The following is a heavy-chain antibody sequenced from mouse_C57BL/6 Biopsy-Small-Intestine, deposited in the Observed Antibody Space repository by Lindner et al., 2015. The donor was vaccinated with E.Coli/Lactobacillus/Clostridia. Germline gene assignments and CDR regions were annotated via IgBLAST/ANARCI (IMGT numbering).Heavy chain of an antibody. V-gene: IGHV1-4*02. CDR3: ARDETDVPDYLYFGVDV. D-gene: IGHD1-1*02. Sequence: SVKVSCKASGGIFNSSAFSWVRQAPGQGLEWMGGITPILETVKYAQKFQGRITSFADESTSTIYMELSSLRYEDTGIYYCARDETDVPDYLYFGVDVWGQGTTVTVSS. CDR2: ITPILETV. CDR1: GGIFNSSA. J-gene: IGHJ1*01.